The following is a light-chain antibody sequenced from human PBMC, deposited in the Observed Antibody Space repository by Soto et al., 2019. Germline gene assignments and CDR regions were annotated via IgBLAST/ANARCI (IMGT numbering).Light chain of an antibody. Sequence: EIVMTQSQATLSVSPGERATLSCRARQSVSNNVAWYQQKPGQAPRLLIYHAATRATGIPARFSGSGSGTEVTLTISSLQSEDFAVYYCQQYNELPLTFGGGTKVEIK. V-gene: IGKV3-15*01. CDR1: QSVSNN. CDR2: HAA. J-gene: IGKJ4*01. CDR3: QQYNELPLT.